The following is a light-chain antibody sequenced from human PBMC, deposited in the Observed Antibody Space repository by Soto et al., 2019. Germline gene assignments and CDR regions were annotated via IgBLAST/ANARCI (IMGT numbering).Light chain of an antibody. V-gene: IGKV1-39*01. CDR2: AAS. CDR1: QSISTY. J-gene: IGKJ2*02. Sequence: DIQLTQSPSSLSASVGDRVTITCRASQSISTYLNWYQQKVVKAPKLLIYAASSLQRGVPSRFSGSGSGTDFTLTISSLQPEDFATYYCQQSYSTPRTFGQGTKLEIK. CDR3: QQSYSTPRT.